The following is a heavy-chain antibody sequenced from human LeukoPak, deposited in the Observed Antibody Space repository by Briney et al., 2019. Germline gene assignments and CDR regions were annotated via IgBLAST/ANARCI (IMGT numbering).Heavy chain of an antibody. D-gene: IGHD6-13*01. CDR1: GFTFSSYS. CDR2: ISSSSSYI. Sequence: GGSLRLSYAASGFTFSSYSMNWVRQAPGKGLEWVSSISSSSSYIYYADSVKGRFTISRDNAKNSLYLQMNSLRAEDTAVYYCAREHIAAALWESNWFDPWGQGTLVTVSS. CDR3: AREHIAAALWESNWFDP. V-gene: IGHV3-21*01. J-gene: IGHJ5*02.